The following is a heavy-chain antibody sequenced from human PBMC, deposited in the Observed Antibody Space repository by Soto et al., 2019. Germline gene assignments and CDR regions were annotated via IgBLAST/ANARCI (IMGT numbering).Heavy chain of an antibody. Sequence: GGSLRLSCAASGFTFSSYAMSWVRQAPGKGLEWVSAISGSGGSTYYADSVKGRFTISRDNSKNTLYLQMNSLRAEDTAVYYCAKLPLRFLEWFNNGFDPWGQGTLVTVSS. CDR2: ISGSGGST. D-gene: IGHD3-3*01. CDR3: AKLPLRFLEWFNNGFDP. J-gene: IGHJ5*02. V-gene: IGHV3-23*01. CDR1: GFTFSSYA.